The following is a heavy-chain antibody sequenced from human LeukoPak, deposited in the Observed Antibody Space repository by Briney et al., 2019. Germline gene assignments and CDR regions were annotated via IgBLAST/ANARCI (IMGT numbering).Heavy chain of an antibody. CDR2: IQYDGSKK. Sequence: PGGSLRLSCAASGFTFSSYGMHWVRQAPGKGLEWVTFIQYDGSKKYYADSVKGRFTISRDNSKNTLYLQMNSLRAEDTAVYYCAKEIRARIQLWLPDYWGQGTLVTVSS. D-gene: IGHD5-18*01. V-gene: IGHV3-30*02. CDR3: AKEIRARIQLWLPDY. J-gene: IGHJ4*02. CDR1: GFTFSSYG.